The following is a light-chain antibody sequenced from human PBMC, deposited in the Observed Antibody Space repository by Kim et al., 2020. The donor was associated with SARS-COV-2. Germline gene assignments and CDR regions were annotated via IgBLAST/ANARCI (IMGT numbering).Light chain of an antibody. CDR2: DVT. CDR3: ATCTASYTDVI. CDR1: NSGLGGYKY. J-gene: IGLJ2*01. Sequence: LITISGTGINSGLGGYKYVAWYQQHPGRAPKVVIFDVTKRPSGVSDRFSGSKSANTASLTISGLQAEDEADYYCATCTASYTDVIFGAGTRLTVL. V-gene: IGLV2-14*03.